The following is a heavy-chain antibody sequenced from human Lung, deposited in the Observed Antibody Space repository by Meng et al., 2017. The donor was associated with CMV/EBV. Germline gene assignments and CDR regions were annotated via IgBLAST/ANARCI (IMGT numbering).Heavy chain of an antibody. V-gene: IGHV1-8*01. CDR3: ARGQVQCSTINCHDYRFSGMDV. CDR2: MNPNRGNT. Sequence: SXXVSXKASGYTFSNYDIIWVRQASGQGLEWVGWMNPNRGNTAYAQKFQGRVTMTRDTSTSIAYMELSSLRSGDTAVYYCARGQVQCSTINCHDYRFSGMDVWXPGTXVTVSS. CDR1: GYTFSNYD. D-gene: IGHD2/OR15-2a*01. J-gene: IGHJ6*02.